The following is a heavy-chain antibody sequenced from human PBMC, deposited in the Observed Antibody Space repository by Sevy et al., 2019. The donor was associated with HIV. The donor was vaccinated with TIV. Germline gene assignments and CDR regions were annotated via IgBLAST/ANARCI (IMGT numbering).Heavy chain of an antibody. CDR3: AHRQPLYRGSRLGYFDY. D-gene: IGHD3-16*02. Sequence: SGPTLVNPTQPLTLTCTFSEFSLSTIGVAVGWIRQPPGRALEWLALIYWDDHKVYSQSLKSRLTITKETSKNQVVLTLTNVNPVDTATYACAHRQPLYRGSRLGYFDYWGQGILVTVSS. CDR2: IYWDDHK. J-gene: IGHJ4*02. V-gene: IGHV2-5*02. CDR1: EFSLSTIGVA.